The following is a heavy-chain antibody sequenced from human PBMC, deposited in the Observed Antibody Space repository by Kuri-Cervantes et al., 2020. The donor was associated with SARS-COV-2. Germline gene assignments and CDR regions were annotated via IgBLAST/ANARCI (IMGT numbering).Heavy chain of an antibody. V-gene: IGHV5-51*01. Sequence: GESLKISCKGSGYSFTNYWIGWVRQMPGKGLEWMGIIYPGDSDTRYSPSFQGQVTISVDESISTAYLQWSSLKASDTAIYYCARRSCDGGSCYSPWGQGTLVTVSS. J-gene: IGHJ5*02. D-gene: IGHD2-15*01. CDR1: GYSFTNYW. CDR3: ARRSCDGGSCYSP. CDR2: IYPGDSDT.